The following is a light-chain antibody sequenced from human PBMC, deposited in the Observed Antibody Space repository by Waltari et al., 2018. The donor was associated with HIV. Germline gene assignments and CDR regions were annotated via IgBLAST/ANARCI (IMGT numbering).Light chain of an antibody. Sequence: ILLMQSPDSLSLSPGETATLSCRASQALNNDYLAWYQQRPGQAPRLLMYRASTRAAAIPDRFSGGGSGTDFTLTSSSLEPDDFAVYYCHQYGDSSLMTFGPGTTVDL. V-gene: IGKV3-20*01. J-gene: IGKJ3*01. CDR2: RAS. CDR3: HQYGDSSLMT. CDR1: QALNNDY.